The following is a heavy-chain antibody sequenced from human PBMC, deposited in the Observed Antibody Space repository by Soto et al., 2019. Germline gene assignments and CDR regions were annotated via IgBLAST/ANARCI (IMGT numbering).Heavy chain of an antibody. CDR3: VRGGTTVATIGDH. CDR2: ISPSGVTI. D-gene: IGHD4-17*01. J-gene: IGHJ4*02. CDR1: TSTFSRYG. Sequence: EVLLVDSRVGLVQSVGSLRLACAASTSTFSRYGMNWVRQAPGKVLEWISFISPSGVTIYYADSVRGRFTISRDNAKNSLFLQMNTLRDDDTAVYDCVRGGTTVATIGDHWGQGTLVNVSS. V-gene: IGHV3-48*02.